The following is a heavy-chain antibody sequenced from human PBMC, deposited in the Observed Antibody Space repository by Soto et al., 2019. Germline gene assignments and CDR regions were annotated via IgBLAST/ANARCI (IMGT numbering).Heavy chain of an antibody. J-gene: IGHJ4*02. CDR1: GYTFTSYG. CDR3: ARVEGGFGGVIVTPAY. CDR2: ISAYNGNT. Sequence: QVQLVQSGAEVKKPGASVKVSCKASGYTFTSYGISWVRQAPGQGLEWMGWISAYNGNTNYAQKLQGRVTMTTDTXPXXAYMELRSLRSDDTAVYYCARVEGGFGGVIVTPAYWGQGTLVTVSS. V-gene: IGHV1-18*01. D-gene: IGHD3-16*02.